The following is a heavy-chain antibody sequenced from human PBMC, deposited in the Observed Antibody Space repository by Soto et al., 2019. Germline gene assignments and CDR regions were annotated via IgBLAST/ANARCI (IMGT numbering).Heavy chain of an antibody. CDR1: GYPVTAYY. D-gene: IGHD3-3*01. V-gene: IGHV1-2*02. CDR3: AKGGGVGVAGSAAFDM. Sequence: QLHLVQSGAVVKKPGASVTVSCSASGYPVTAYYMHWVRQAPGRGLEWMGGINPATGAAKYTQTFQGRVTMTRDTSTSTVFMELGGLTSGDPAVFDGAKGGGVGVAGSAAFDMWGQGTLVTVSS. CDR2: INPATGAA. J-gene: IGHJ3*02.